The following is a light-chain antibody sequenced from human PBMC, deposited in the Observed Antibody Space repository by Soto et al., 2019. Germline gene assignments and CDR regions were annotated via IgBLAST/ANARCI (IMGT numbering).Light chain of an antibody. Sequence: DIQMTQSPSSLSAVVGDRVTITCRAGRGIGDRLAWFQQKPGKAPQFLIQTASNLQSGVPSRFSGSGSGTEFILSINSLQPEDISTYYCRQVSSFPRTFGQGTKVEIK. V-gene: IGKV1-12*01. CDR3: RQVSSFPRT. CDR2: TAS. CDR1: RGIGDR. J-gene: IGKJ1*01.